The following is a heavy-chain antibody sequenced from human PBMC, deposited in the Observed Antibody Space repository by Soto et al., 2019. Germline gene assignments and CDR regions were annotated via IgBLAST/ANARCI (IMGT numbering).Heavy chain of an antibody. Sequence: QVQLQESGPGLVKPSQTLSLTCTVSGGSISSGGYYWSWIRQHPGKGLEWIGYIYYSGSTYYNPSLXSRXXIXLDPSKTQFSLKLSSVTAADTAVYYCARSSPVVTAPWGQGTLVTVSS. CDR3: ARSSPVVTAP. CDR1: GGSISSGGYY. D-gene: IGHD2-21*02. CDR2: IYYSGST. V-gene: IGHV4-31*03. J-gene: IGHJ5*02.